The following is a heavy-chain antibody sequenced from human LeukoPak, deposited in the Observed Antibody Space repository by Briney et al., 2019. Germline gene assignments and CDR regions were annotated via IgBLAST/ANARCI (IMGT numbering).Heavy chain of an antibody. CDR3: AGDMVRGPNYYYYMDV. D-gene: IGHD3-10*01. CDR1: GYTFTGYY. J-gene: IGHJ6*03. CDR2: INPNSGGT. V-gene: IGHV1-2*02. Sequence: ASVKVSCKASGYTFTGYYMHWVRQAPGQGLEWMGWINPNSGGTNYAQKFQGRVTMTRDTSISTAYMELSRLRSDDTAVYYCAGDMVRGPNYYYYMDVWGKGTTVTVSS.